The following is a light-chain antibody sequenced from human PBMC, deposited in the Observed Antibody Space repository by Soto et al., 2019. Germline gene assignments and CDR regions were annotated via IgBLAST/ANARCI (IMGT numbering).Light chain of an antibody. CDR1: SSDVGGYNF. V-gene: IGLV2-8*01. CDR2: EVN. Sequence: QSVLTQPPSASGSPGQAVTISCTGSSSDVGGYNFVSWYQQHPGKAPKLIIYEVNKRPSGVPDRFSGSKSGNTASLTVSGLQAEDEADYYCSSYADTNNVLFGGGTKLTVL. CDR3: SSYADTNNVL. J-gene: IGLJ2*01.